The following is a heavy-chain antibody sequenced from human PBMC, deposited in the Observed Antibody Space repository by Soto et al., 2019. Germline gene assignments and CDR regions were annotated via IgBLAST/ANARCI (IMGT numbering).Heavy chain of an antibody. J-gene: IGHJ4*02. CDR3: AKARGSYKEDYFDS. V-gene: IGHV3-9*01. CDR1: GFTFDGYA. Sequence: SLRLSCAASGFTFDGYAMHWVRQAPGKGLEWVSGISWNSGTIGYADSVKGRFTISRDNAKNSLYLQMSGLRVEDTAFYYCAKARGSYKEDYFDSWGQGTLVTVSS. CDR2: ISWNSGTI. D-gene: IGHD1-26*01.